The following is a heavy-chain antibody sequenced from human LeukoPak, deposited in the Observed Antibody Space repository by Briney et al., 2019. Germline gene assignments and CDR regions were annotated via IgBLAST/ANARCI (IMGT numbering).Heavy chain of an antibody. CDR3: AREVEWELPDY. CDR2: ITADGSNK. J-gene: IGHJ4*02. V-gene: IGHV3-48*03. D-gene: IGHD1-26*01. CDR1: GFTFSSYE. Sequence: GGSLRLSCAASGFTFSSYEMNWVRQAPGKGLEWVSYITADGSNKYCADSVKGRFTISRDNAKNSLYLQMNSLRADDTAIYYCAREVEWELPDYWGQGTLVTVSS.